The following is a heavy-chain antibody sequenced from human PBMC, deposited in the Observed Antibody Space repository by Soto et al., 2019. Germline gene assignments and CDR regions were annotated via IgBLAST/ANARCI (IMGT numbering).Heavy chain of an antibody. CDR1: GDTFTTYG. CDR3: AREYCTSTSCYGVDY. CDR2: ISGHNDNT. Sequence: QVHLVQSGAEVKMPGASVKVSCKASGDTFTTYGISWVRQAPGQGLEWMAWISGHNDNTKYAQKFQGRVIMTADTSTSTAYMELRSLSSDDTAVYYCAREYCTSTSCYGVDYWGQGTLVNVSS. D-gene: IGHD2-2*01. J-gene: IGHJ4*02. V-gene: IGHV1-18*01.